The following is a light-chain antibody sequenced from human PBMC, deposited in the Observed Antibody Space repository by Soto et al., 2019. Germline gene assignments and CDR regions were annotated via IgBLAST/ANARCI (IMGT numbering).Light chain of an antibody. CDR2: GTS. CDR1: QSVYNLY. J-gene: IGKJ2*01. V-gene: IGKV3-20*01. Sequence: EIVLTQSPGSLSLSPGETATLSCRASQSVYNLYLAWYQQRPGQAPRLLIHGTSSRATGIADRFSGSGSETDFTLTISRLEPEDSAVYFCQQYDISPYTFGQRTKLEIK. CDR3: QQYDISPYT.